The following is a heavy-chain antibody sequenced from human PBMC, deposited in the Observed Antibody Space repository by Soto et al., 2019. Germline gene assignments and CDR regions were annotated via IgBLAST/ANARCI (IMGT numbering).Heavy chain of an antibody. V-gene: IGHV1-8*01. CDR2: MNPNSGNT. CDR3: ARALESAYYYYYMDV. J-gene: IGHJ6*03. CDR1: GYTFTSYD. Sequence: QVQLVQSGAEVKKPGASVKVSCKASGYTFTSYDINWVRQATGQGLEWMGWMNPNSGNTGYAQKFQGRVTMTRNTSISTAYLELSSLRSEDTAVYYCARALESAYYYYYMDVWGKGTTVTVSS.